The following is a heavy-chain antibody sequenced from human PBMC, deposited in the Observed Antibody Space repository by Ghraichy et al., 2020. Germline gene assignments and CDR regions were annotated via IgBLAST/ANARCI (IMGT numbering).Heavy chain of an antibody. CDR1: GYSFPNYW. D-gene: IGHD3-10*01. V-gene: IGHV5-51*01. Sequence: GESLNISCKGSGYSFPNYWIGWVRQMPGKGLEWMGIIYPGDADTRYSPSFQGQVTISADKSVSTAYLQWSSLKASDTAMYYCVRVGEPRRYRQYGMDVWGQGTTVIVSS. CDR3: VRVGEPRRYRQYGMDV. CDR2: IYPGDADT. J-gene: IGHJ6*02.